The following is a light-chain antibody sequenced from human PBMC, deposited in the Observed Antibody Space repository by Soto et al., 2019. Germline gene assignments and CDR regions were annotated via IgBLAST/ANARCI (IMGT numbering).Light chain of an antibody. CDR1: QSVAGSY. J-gene: IGKJ3*01. CDR2: GAS. Sequence: EIVLTQSPGTLSLSPGERATLSCRASQSVAGSYLAWYQQKPGQAPRLLIYGASSRATGFPDRFSGSGSGTDFTLTISGLEPEDSAVYYCQQYNSWPRGTFGPGTKVEIK. V-gene: IGKV3-20*01. CDR3: QQYNSWPRGT.